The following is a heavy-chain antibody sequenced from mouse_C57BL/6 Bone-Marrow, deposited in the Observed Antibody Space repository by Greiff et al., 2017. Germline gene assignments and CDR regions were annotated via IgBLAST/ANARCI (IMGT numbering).Heavy chain of an antibody. CDR3: ARERITTALFDY. V-gene: IGHV1-81*01. D-gene: IGHD1-2*01. Sequence: VQLQQSGAELARPGASVKLSCKASGYTFTSYGISWVKQRTGQGLECIGEIYPRSGNTYYNEKFKGKATLTADKSSSTAYMELRSLTSEDSAVYFCARERITTALFDYWGQGTTLTVSS. CDR1: GYTFTSYG. CDR2: IYPRSGNT. J-gene: IGHJ2*01.